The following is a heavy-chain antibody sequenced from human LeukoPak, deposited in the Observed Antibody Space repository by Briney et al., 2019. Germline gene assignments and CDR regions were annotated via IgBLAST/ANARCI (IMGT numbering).Heavy chain of an antibody. CDR1: GFTFSSHG. CDR3: ARITGMYYQIDY. CDR2: IWYDGSKE. Sequence: GRSLRLSCAASGFTFSSHGIHWVRQAPGKGLEWVGVIWYDGSKEYYTDSVKGRFTISRDNSKNIVFLQMNSLRAEDSAVYYCARITGMYYQIDYWGQGTPVIVSS. V-gene: IGHV3-33*01. J-gene: IGHJ4*02. D-gene: IGHD2-8*01.